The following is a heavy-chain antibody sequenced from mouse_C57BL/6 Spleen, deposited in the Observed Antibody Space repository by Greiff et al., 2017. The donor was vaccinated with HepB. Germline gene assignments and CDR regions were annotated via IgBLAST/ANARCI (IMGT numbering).Heavy chain of an antibody. CDR3: ARSSSGSYYFDY. Sequence: EVKLMESGPGLVKPSQSLSLTCSVTGYSITSGYYWNWIRQFPGNKLEWMGYISYDGSNNYNPSLKNRISITRDTSKNQFFLKLNSVTTEDTATYYCARSSSGSYYFDYWGQGTTLTVSS. V-gene: IGHV3-6*01. CDR1: GYSITSGYY. D-gene: IGHD3-2*02. J-gene: IGHJ2*01. CDR2: ISYDGSN.